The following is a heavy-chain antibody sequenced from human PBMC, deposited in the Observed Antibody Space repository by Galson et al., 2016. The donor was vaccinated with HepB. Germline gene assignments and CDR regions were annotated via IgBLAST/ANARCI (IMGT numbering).Heavy chain of an antibody. CDR1: GFTFSDYW. V-gene: IGHV3-7*05. Sequence: SLRLSCAASGFTFSDYWVAWVRQTPGEGLEWVANIKQDGSEKYYVDSVKGRFTISRDNAKNSPCLQMNSLRPEDTAVYYCSSAAYHYGSNGYYFAYWGQGTLVTVSS. CDR2: IKQDGSEK. CDR3: SSAAYHYGSNGYYFAY. D-gene: IGHD3-22*01. J-gene: IGHJ4*02.